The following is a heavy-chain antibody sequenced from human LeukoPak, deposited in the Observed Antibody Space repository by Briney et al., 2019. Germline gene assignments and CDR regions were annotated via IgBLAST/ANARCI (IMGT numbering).Heavy chain of an antibody. CDR3: ATARIAAAGVYYFDY. D-gene: IGHD6-13*01. CDR1: GYTFTSYG. CDR2: ISAYNGNT. Sequence: ASVKVSCKASGYTFTSYGISWVRQAPGQGLEWMGWISAYNGNTNYAQKLQGRVTMTTDTSTSTAYMELSSLRSEDTAVYYCATARIAAAGVYYFDYWGQGTLVTVSS. J-gene: IGHJ4*02. V-gene: IGHV1-18*01.